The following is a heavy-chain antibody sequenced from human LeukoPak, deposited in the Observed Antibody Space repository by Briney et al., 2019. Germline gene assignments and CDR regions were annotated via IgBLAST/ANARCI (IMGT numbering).Heavy chain of an antibody. CDR2: IFYSGST. J-gene: IGHJ4*02. D-gene: IGHD3-10*01. CDR3: ARDSGWFAY. V-gene: IGHV4-61*01. CDR1: GCPVSSGSYY. Sequence: SETLSLTCTVSGCPVSSGSYYWIWIPRPPGKGLEWIGFIFYSGSTKYNPSLKRRPIVSVDTSKNQFSLKLSSVTAADTAVYYCARDSGWFAYWGQGTLATVSS.